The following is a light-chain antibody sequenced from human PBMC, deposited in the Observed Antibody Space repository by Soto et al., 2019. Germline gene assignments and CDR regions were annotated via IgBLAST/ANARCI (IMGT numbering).Light chain of an antibody. CDR1: SSDVGGYNY. Sequence: QSALTQPASVSGSPGQSITISCTGTSSDVGGYNYVSWYQQHPGKAPKIMIYEVGHRPSGVSNRFSGSKSGYTASLTSSGPQAEDEADYCCSSYTSSSTLVFGTGTKLTVL. CDR2: EVG. V-gene: IGLV2-14*01. CDR3: SSYTSSSTLV. J-gene: IGLJ1*01.